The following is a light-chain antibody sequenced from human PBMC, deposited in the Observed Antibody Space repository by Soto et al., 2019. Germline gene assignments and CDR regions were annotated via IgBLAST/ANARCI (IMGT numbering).Light chain of an antibody. CDR1: SSDVGGFEY. V-gene: IGLV2-14*01. CDR3: GSITRSSTSV. CDR2: DVT. Sequence: QSVLSQPASVSGSPGQSITISCTGTSSDVGGFEYVSWYQHQPGKAPKLIIYDVTKRPSGVSNRFSGSKSGNTASLTISGIQAEDDGDYYCGSITRSSTSVFGTGTKVAVL. J-gene: IGLJ1*01.